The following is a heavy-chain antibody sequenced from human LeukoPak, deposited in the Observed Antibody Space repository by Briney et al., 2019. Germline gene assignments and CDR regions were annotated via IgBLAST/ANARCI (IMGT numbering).Heavy chain of an antibody. D-gene: IGHD2-15*01. CDR1: GFTFSSYG. Sequence: GRSLRLSCAASGFTFSSYGMHWVRQAPGKGLEWVAVIWHDGSNTYSADSVKGRFTISRDNSKNTLYLQMNSLRAEDTAVYYCARPGQRRCSGGTCYPYYFDYWGQGTLVTVSS. V-gene: IGHV3-33*01. J-gene: IGHJ4*02. CDR2: IWHDGSNT. CDR3: ARPGQRRCSGGTCYPYYFDY.